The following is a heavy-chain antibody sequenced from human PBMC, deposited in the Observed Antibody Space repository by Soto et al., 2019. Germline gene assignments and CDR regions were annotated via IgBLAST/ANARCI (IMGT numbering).Heavy chain of an antibody. CDR1: GGSISRGGYY. CDR2: IYYSGST. D-gene: IGHD5-18*01. Sequence: QVQLQESGPGLGKPSQTLSLTCTVSGGSISRGGYYWSWIRQHPGKCLEWIGYIYYSGSTYYNPSLKSRVTRSVDTSKNQFSLKLSSVTAADTAVYYCARNRRDLYSYVTFAFDYWGQGTLVTVSS. V-gene: IGHV4-31*03. CDR3: ARNRRDLYSYVTFAFDY. J-gene: IGHJ4*02.